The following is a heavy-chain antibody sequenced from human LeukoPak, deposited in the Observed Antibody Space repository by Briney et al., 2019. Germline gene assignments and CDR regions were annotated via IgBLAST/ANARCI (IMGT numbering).Heavy chain of an antibody. CDR1: GFTFSSYA. Sequence: PGGSLRLSCAASGFTFSSYAMHWVRQAPGKGLEWVAVISYDGSNKYYADSVKGRFTISRDNYKNTLYLQMNSLRGEDRAVFYCARGALDDYGDYGAFDYWGQGTLVTVSS. J-gene: IGHJ4*02. V-gene: IGHV3-30-3*01. CDR2: ISYDGSNK. CDR3: ARGALDDYGDYGAFDY. D-gene: IGHD4-17*01.